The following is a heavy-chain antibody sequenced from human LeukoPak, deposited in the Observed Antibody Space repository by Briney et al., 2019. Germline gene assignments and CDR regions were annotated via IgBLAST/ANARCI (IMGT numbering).Heavy chain of an antibody. V-gene: IGHV3-21*01. CDR1: GFTFSSYS. J-gene: IGHJ3*02. CDR2: ISSSSSYI. D-gene: IGHD6-13*01. Sequence: PGGSLRLSCAASGFTFSSYSMTWVRQAPGKGLEWVSSISSSSSYIYYAGSVKGRFTISRDNAKNSLYLQMNSLRAEDTAVYYCARDRGMLAAAFDIWGQGTMVTVSS. CDR3: ARDRGMLAAAFDI.